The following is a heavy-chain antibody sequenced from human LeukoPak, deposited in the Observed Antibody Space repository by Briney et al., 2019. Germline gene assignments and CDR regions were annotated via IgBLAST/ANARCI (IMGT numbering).Heavy chain of an antibody. CDR3: ARDNVVVTATTNFDY. CDR2: IGAYNGNT. Sequence: ASVKVSCKASGYTFTSYGISWVRQAPGQGLEWMGWIGAYNGNTNYAQKLQGRVTMTTDTSTSAAYMELRSLRSDDTAVYYCARDNVVVTATTNFDYWGQGTLVTVSS. D-gene: IGHD2-21*02. V-gene: IGHV1-18*04. CDR1: GYTFTSYG. J-gene: IGHJ4*02.